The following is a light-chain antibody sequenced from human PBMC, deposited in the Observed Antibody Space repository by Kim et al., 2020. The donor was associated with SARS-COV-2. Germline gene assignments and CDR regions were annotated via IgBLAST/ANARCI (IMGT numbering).Light chain of an antibody. CDR1: QSISSSS. CDR2: GAS. J-gene: IGKJ1*01. V-gene: IGKV3-20*01. Sequence: EIVLTQSPGTLSLSPGEGATLSCRAIQSISSSSLAWYQQKPGQAPRLLIYGASNRATGIPDRFSGSGSGTDFTLTISRLEPEDFAVYYCQQYGSSPRTFGQGTKVDIK. CDR3: QQYGSSPRT.